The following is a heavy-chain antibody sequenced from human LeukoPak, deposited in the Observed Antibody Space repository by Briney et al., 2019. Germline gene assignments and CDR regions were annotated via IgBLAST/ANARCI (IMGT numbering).Heavy chain of an antibody. J-gene: IGHJ4*02. CDR2: ISGSGGTT. CDR1: GFTFYTYA. V-gene: IGHV3-23*01. Sequence: GGSLRLSCAASGFTFYTYAMSWVRQAPGKGLEWVSAISGSGGTTYYADSVKGRFTISRDNSKNTLYLQMNSLRAEDTAVYYCAKELSRYFDYWGQGTLVTVSS. CDR3: AKELSRYFDY. D-gene: IGHD6-13*01.